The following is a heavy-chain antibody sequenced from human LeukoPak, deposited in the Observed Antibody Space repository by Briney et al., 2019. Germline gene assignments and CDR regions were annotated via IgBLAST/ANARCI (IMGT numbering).Heavy chain of an antibody. CDR1: GFTFSSYA. D-gene: IGHD3-10*01. CDR3: TRVNLLSVGESKNGMDV. CDR2: ISGSGGST. V-gene: IGHV3-23*01. Sequence: GGSLRLSCAASGFTFSSYAMSWVRQAPGKGLEWVSDISGSGGSTYYADSVKGRFTISRDNSKNTLYLQMNSLRAEDTAGYYDTRVNLLSVGESKNGMDVWGQGTTVTVSS. J-gene: IGHJ6*02.